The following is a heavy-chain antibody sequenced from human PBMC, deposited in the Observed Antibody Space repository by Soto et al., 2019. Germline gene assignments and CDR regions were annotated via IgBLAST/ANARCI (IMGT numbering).Heavy chain of an antibody. CDR1: GGSISSSSYY. Sequence: PSETLSLTCTVSGGSISSSSYYWGWIRQPPGKGLEWIGSIYYSGSTYYNPSLKSRVTVSVDTSKNQFSLKLSSVTAADTAVYYCASGGGGLWQPFDYWGQGTLVTVSS. D-gene: IGHD5-18*01. CDR2: IYYSGST. CDR3: ASGGGGLWQPFDY. V-gene: IGHV4-39*01. J-gene: IGHJ4*02.